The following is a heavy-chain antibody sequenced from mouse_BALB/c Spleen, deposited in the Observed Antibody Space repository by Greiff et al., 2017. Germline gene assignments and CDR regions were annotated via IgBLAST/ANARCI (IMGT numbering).Heavy chain of an antibody. D-gene: IGHD3-2*02. Sequence: QVQLKESGAELARPGASVKMSCKASGYTFTSYTMHWVKQRPGQGLEWIGYINPSSGYTNYNQKFKDKATLTADKSSSTAYMQLSSLTSEDSAVYCCTRKAGVYAMDYWGQGTTVTVSS. V-gene: IGHV1-4*01. CDR3: TRKAGVYAMDY. CDR1: GYTFTSYT. J-gene: IGHJ4*01. CDR2: INPSSGYT.